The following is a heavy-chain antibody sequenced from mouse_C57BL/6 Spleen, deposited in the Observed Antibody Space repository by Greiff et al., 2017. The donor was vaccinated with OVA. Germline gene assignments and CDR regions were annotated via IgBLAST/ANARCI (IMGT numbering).Heavy chain of an antibody. V-gene: IGHV1-64*01. CDR3: ARPPYGYDGTADY. CDR1: GYTFTSYW. D-gene: IGHD2-2*01. Sequence: QVQLQQSGAELVKPGASVKLSCKASGYTFTSYWMHWVKQRPGQGLEWIGMIHPNSGSTNYNEKFKSKATLTVDKSSSTAYMQLSSLTSEDSAVYYCARPPYGYDGTADYWGQGTTLTVSS. J-gene: IGHJ2*01. CDR2: IHPNSGST.